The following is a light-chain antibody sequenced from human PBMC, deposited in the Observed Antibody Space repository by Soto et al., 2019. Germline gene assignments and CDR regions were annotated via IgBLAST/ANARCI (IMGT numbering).Light chain of an antibody. V-gene: IGKV1-17*01. CDR1: QAIRND. Sequence: DIQMTQSPSSLSASVGDRVTITCLASQAIRNDLGWYQQKPAKAPKRLIYATSSLQSGVPSRFSGSGSGTEFTLTISSLQPEDSATYYCLQHNTYPRTFGQGTKVDIK. CDR2: ATS. J-gene: IGKJ1*01. CDR3: LQHNTYPRT.